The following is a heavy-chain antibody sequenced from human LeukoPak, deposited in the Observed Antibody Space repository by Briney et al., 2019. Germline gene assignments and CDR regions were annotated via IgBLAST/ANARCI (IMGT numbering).Heavy chain of an antibody. D-gene: IGHD3-22*01. V-gene: IGHV4-39*07. CDR3: ARLPYYYDSSGYYYFSFDY. Sequence: SETLSLTCTVSGGSISSSSYYWGWTRQPPGKGLEWIGSIYYSGSTYYNPTLKSRVTISVDTSKNQFSLKLSSVTAADTAVYYCARLPYYYDSSGYYYFSFDYWGQGTLVTVSS. J-gene: IGHJ4*02. CDR1: GGSISSSSYY. CDR2: IYYSGST.